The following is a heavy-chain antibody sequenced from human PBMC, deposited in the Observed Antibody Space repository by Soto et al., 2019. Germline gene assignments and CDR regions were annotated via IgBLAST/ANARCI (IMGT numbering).Heavy chain of an antibody. V-gene: IGHV3-7*01. CDR3: ARDAYDYDSSGYYRYDAFDI. CDR1: GFIFSPYW. CDR2: IKRDGSET. J-gene: IGHJ3*02. Sequence: EVQLVESGGGLAQPGGSLRVSCAASGFIFSPYWMSWVRQAPGKGLEWVANIKRDGSETHYVDSVKGRFTISRDNTKKSLYLQMKSLRVEDTAVYYCARDAYDYDSSGYYRYDAFDIWGQGTMVTVSS. D-gene: IGHD3-22*01.